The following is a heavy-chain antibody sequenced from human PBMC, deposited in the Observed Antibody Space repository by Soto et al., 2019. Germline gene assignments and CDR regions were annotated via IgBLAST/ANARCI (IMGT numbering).Heavy chain of an antibody. Sequence: QVQLVQSGAEVKKSGASVRVSCKASGYTLTNYGVTWVRQAPGQGLEWLGRITPYKADTNSAQNLQGRVTMATDTSTNTAYLELRSLRSDDTAVYFCATDGPSNSGNLYAFDIWGQGTMVTVSA. CDR2: ITPYKADT. CDR1: GYTLTNYG. D-gene: IGHD5-12*01. CDR3: ATDGPSNSGNLYAFDI. J-gene: IGHJ3*02. V-gene: IGHV1-18*04.